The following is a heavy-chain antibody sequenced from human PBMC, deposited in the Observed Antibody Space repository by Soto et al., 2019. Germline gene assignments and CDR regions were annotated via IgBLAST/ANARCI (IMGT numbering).Heavy chain of an antibody. J-gene: IGHJ4*02. CDR1: GGSVSSDGSY. D-gene: IGHD3-22*01. V-gene: IGHV4-31*03. CDR3: ARLRRVHDSSGYYHPYFDY. Sequence: SETLSLTCSVSGGSVSSDGSYWAWIRQHPGEGLEWIGHIYHSGTTYYSPSLQSRLIISVDTSKNQFALRLSSVTAADTALYFCARLRRVHDSSGYYHPYFDYWGQGTLVTVSS. CDR2: IYHSGTT.